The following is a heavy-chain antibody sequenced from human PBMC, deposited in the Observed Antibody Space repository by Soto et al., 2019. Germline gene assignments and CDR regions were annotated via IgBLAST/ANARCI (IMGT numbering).Heavy chain of an antibody. CDR3: ARGRTAMVLNWFDP. CDR1: GGTFSSYA. CDR2: IIPIFGTA. D-gene: IGHD5-18*01. Sequence: SVKVSCKASGGTFSSYAISWVRQAPGQGLEWMGGIIPIFGTANYAQKFQGRVTITADESTSTAYMELSSLRSEDTAVYYCARGRTAMVLNWFDPWGQGTLVTVSS. V-gene: IGHV1-69*13. J-gene: IGHJ5*02.